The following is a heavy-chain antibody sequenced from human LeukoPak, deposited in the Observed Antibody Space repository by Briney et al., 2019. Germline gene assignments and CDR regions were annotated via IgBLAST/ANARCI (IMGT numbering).Heavy chain of an antibody. D-gene: IGHD6-13*01. J-gene: IGHJ4*02. CDR1: GFTFSSYA. CDR2: ISGSGGST. Sequence: GGSLRLSCAASGFTFSSYAMSWVRQAPGKGLEWVSAISGSGGSTYYAGSVKGRFTISRDNSKNTLYLQMNSLRAEDTAVYYCAKKFSRSAAGTVHYWGQGTLVTVSS. CDR3: AKKFSRSAAGTVHY. V-gene: IGHV3-23*01.